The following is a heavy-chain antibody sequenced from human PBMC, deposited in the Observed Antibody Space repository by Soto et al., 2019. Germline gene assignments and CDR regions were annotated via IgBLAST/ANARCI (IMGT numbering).Heavy chain of an antibody. Sequence: HAGSLRLSGAASGFIFSSYAMSLVRQAPGKGLEWVSAISGSGGSTYYADSVKGRFTISRDNSKNTLYLQMNSLRAEDTAVYYCARNNLRGVRASYYFDYWGQGTLVTVSS. CDR1: GFIFSSYA. D-gene: IGHD3-10*01. J-gene: IGHJ4*02. CDR3: ARNNLRGVRASYYFDY. V-gene: IGHV3-23*01. CDR2: ISGSGGST.